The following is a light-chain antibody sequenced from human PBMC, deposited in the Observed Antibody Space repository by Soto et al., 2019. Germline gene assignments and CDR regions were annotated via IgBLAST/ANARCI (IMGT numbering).Light chain of an antibody. CDR2: KAS. CDR1: QTISSW. J-gene: IGKJ2*01. V-gene: IGKV1-5*03. CDR3: QQYNSYPYT. Sequence: DIQMTQSPSPLSASVGDRVTITCRASQTISSWLAWYQQKPGKAPKLLIYKASTLKSGVPSRFSGSGSGTEFTLTISSLQPDDFATYYCQQYNSYPYTFGQGTKVDI.